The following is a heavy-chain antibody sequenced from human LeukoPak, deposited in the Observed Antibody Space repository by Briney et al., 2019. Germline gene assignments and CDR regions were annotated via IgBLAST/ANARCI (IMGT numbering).Heavy chain of an antibody. CDR1: GGSISSSSYY. CDR3: ARTDPGYYYYMDV. V-gene: IGHV4-39*07. CDR2: IYYSGST. D-gene: IGHD3-10*01. J-gene: IGHJ6*03. Sequence: SETLSLTCTVSGGSISSSSYYWGWIRQPPGKGLEWIGSIYYSGSTYYNPSLKSRVTISVDTSKNQFSLKLSSVTAADTAVYYCARTDPGYYYYMDVWGKGTTVTVSS.